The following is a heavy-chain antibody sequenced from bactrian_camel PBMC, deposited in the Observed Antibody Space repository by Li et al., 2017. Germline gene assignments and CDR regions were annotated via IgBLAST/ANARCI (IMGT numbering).Heavy chain of an antibody. CDR2: LWIGGATT. D-gene: IGHD2*01. CDR1: GFIFNKCA. J-gene: IGHJ6*01. Sequence: VQLVESGGGSVQTGGSLKLSCAATGFIFNKCAMGWYRQAPGKEREGVAVLWIGGATTSYADSVKGRFTISVDNADNTLYLQMDDLKSEDTAMYYCAARGPYCYTKLSVADFTYWGQGTQVTVS. CDR3: AARGPYCYTKLSVADFTY. V-gene: IGHV3S54*01.